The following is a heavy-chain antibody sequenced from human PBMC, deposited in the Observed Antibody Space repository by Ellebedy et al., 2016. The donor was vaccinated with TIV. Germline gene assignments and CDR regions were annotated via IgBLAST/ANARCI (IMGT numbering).Heavy chain of an antibody. D-gene: IGHD6-6*01. CDR3: ARDLRITARDYYLDY. CDR2: ISWNSGTT. CDR1: GFTFDDYA. V-gene: IGHV3-9*01. J-gene: IGHJ4*02. Sequence: LSLXXAASGFTFDDYAMHWVRQAPGKGLEWVSGISWNSGTTDYADFVKGRFTISRDNAKNSLYLQMNRLRADDTAFYYCARDLRITARDYYLDYWGQGTLVTVSS.